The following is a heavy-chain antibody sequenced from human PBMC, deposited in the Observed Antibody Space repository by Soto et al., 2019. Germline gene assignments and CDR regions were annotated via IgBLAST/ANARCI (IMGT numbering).Heavy chain of an antibody. V-gene: IGHV1-18*01. CDR3: SRGTSIPALGDY. Sequence: QVQLVQSGAEVKKPGASVKVSCKASGYTFTNYGINWVRQAPGQGLEWLGWVSAYNGERRYAQRVQARVIMTTDTSTTTAYMELRSLRSDDTAVYYWSRGTSIPALGDYWGQGTLVTVSS. D-gene: IGHD6-6*01. J-gene: IGHJ4*01. CDR2: VSAYNGER. CDR1: GYTFTNYG.